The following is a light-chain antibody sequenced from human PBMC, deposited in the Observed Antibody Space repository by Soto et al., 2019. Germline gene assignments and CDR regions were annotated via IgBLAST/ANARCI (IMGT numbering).Light chain of an antibody. V-gene: IGKV3-15*01. CDR3: QQYNNWPRT. CDR1: QSVTTN. J-gene: IGKJ1*01. CDR2: DAS. Sequence: VLTQSPVTLSLSPGERATLSCRASQSVTTNLAWYQQTPAQAPRLLIYDASTRATGIPARFSGSGSGTEFTLTISSLQSEDFAIYYCQQYNNWPRTFGQGTKVDIK.